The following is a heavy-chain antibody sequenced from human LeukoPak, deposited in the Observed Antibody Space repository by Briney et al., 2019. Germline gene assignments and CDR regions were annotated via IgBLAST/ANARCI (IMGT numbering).Heavy chain of an antibody. V-gene: IGHV3-23*01. J-gene: IGHJ4*02. CDR3: AKAVVGVAAIAY. CDR2: ISAGGST. Sequence: GASLRLSCAASGFTFSNYAMSWVRQVPGKGLEWVSAISAGGSTYYADSVRGRFTISRGNSKNTLCLQMNTLRAEDTALYYCAKAVVGVAAIAYWGRGTLVTVSS. D-gene: IGHD2-15*01. CDR1: GFTFSNYA.